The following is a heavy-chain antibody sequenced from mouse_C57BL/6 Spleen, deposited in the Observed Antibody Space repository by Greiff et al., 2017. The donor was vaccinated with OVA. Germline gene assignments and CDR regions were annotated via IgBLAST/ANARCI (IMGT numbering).Heavy chain of an antibody. CDR2: IWRGGST. CDR1: GFSLTSYG. Sequence: VMLVESGPGLVQPSQSLSITCTVSGFSLTSYGVHWVRQSPGKGLEWLGVIWRGGSTDYNAAFMSRLSITKDNSKSQVFFKMNSLQADDTAIYYCAKKGGFYWYFDVWGTGTTVTVSS. CDR3: AKKGGFYWYFDV. V-gene: IGHV2-5*01. J-gene: IGHJ1*03.